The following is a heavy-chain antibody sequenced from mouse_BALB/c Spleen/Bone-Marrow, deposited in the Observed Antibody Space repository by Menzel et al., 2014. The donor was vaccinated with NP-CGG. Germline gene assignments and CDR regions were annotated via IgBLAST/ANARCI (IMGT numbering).Heavy chain of an antibody. J-gene: IGHJ4*01. V-gene: IGHV1-14*01. CDR3: ARRWLPYAMDY. CDR2: INPYNDGT. Sequence: EVQLQQSGPELVKPGASVKMSCKASGYTFTSYIMHWVKQKPGQGLEWIGYINPYNDGTKYNEKFKGKATLTSDKSSSTAYMELSSLTSEDSAVYYCARRWLPYAMDYWGQGTSGTVSS. D-gene: IGHD2-3*01. CDR1: GYTFTSYI.